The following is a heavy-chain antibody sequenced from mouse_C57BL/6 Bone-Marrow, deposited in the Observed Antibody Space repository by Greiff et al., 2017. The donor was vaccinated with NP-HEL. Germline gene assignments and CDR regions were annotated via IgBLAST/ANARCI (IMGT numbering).Heavy chain of an antibody. J-gene: IGHJ2*01. V-gene: IGHV1-72*01. CDR1: GYTFTSYW. Sequence: VQLQQPGAELVKPGASVKLSCKASGYTFTSYWMHWVKQRPGRGLEWIGRVDPNSGGTKYNEKFKSKATLTVDKPSSTAYMQLSSLTSEDSAVYYCAREGGITTVVAHFDYWGQGTTLTVSS. D-gene: IGHD1-1*01. CDR2: VDPNSGGT. CDR3: AREGGITTVVAHFDY.